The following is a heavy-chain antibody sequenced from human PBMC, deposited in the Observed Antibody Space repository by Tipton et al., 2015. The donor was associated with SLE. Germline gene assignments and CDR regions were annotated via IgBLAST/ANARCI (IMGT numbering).Heavy chain of an antibody. V-gene: IGHV4-61*02. CDR3: VREGYSGGWYGDFDY. CDR2: ISSSGST. J-gene: IGHJ4*02. Sequence: TLSLTCTVSGDSINTNNYFWSWIRQPAGKGLEWVGRISSSGSTNYNPSLKSRVIISVDTSKNQFSLKLSSVTAADTAVYYCVREGYSGGWYGDFDYWGQGTLVTVSS. D-gene: IGHD6-19*01. CDR1: GDSINTNNYF.